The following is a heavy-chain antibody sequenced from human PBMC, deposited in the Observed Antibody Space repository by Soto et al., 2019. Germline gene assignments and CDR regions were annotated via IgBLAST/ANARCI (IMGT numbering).Heavy chain of an antibody. V-gene: IGHV3-23*01. CDR1: GFTVDTYA. CDR2: ISGVGDHT. CDR3: ARAGDPDDAFDI. J-gene: IGHJ3*02. Sequence: GGSLRLSCAASGFTVDTYAMAWVRQTPRKGLDWVSSISGVGDHTYYANSVKGRFTISRDSSENTVYLQMNSLRAEDTAVYYCARAGDPDDAFDIWGQGTMVTVSS. D-gene: IGHD3-10*01.